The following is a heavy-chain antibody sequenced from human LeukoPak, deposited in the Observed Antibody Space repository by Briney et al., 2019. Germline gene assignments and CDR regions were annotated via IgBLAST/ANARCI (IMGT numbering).Heavy chain of an antibody. CDR3: VKSASGLV. Sequence: GGSLRLSCAASGFTFSNFGMSWVRQGPGKGLEWVSAISGGGDYTYYADSVKGRFTISRDNSKTTLYLQMNSLRAEDTAVYYCVKSASGLVWGQGTLVTVSS. CDR1: GFTFSNFG. D-gene: IGHD3-10*01. V-gene: IGHV3-23*01. J-gene: IGHJ4*02. CDR2: ISGGGDYT.